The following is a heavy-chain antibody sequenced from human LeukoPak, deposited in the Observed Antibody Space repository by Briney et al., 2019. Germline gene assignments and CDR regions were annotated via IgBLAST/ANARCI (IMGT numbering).Heavy chain of an antibody. V-gene: IGHV3-23*01. D-gene: IGHD2-15*01. Sequence: GGSLRLSCAASGFTFSIYAMRWVRQAPGKGLEWVSAICCSGGSTFYADSVKGRFTISRDNSKKTLYLQMNSLRAEDTAVYYCAKGGDATPEINWFDPWGQGTMVTVSS. J-gene: IGHJ5*02. CDR1: GFTFSIYA. CDR3: AKGGDATPEINWFDP. CDR2: ICCSGGST.